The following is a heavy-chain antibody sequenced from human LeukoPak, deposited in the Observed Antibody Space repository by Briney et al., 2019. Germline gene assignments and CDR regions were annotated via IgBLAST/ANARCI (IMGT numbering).Heavy chain of an antibody. CDR3: ARIPLGYSGAYYFDY. D-gene: IGHD5-12*01. Sequence: SETLSLTCTVSGGSISSHYWSRIRQPPGKGLEWIGYIYYSGSTNYNPSLKSRVTISVDTSKNQFFLNLSSVSAADTAVYYCARIPLGYSGAYYFDYWGQGTLVTVSP. CDR2: IYYSGST. V-gene: IGHV4-59*08. J-gene: IGHJ4*02. CDR1: GGSISSHY.